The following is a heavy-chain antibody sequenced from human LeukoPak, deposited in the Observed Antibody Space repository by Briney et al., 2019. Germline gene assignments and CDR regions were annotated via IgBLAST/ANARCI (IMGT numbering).Heavy chain of an antibody. CDR2: ISAYNGNT. CDR3: ARDGPVDRDIVATIRFDY. J-gene: IGHJ4*02. CDR1: GYTFTSYG. D-gene: IGHD5-12*01. Sequence: ASVKVSCKASGYTFTSYGISWVRQAPGQGLEWMGWISAYNGNTNYAQKLQGRVTMTTDTSTSTAYMELRSPRSDDTAVYYCARDGPVDRDIVATIRFDYWGQGTLVTVSS. V-gene: IGHV1-18*01.